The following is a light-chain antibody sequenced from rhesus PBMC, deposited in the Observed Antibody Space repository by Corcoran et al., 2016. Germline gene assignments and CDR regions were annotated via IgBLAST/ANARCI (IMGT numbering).Light chain of an antibody. CDR1: QSLLHSNGYTY. J-gene: IGKJ2*01. Sequence: DIVMTQTPLSLPVIPGEPASISCRSSQSLLHSNGYTYLFWYLQKPGQSPQLLIYLGSNRASGVPDRFSGGGAGTDFTLKISRVEAEDVGVYYCLQDIQLPYTFGQGTKVEIK. CDR2: LGS. CDR3: LQDIQLPYT. V-gene: IGKV2-78*01.